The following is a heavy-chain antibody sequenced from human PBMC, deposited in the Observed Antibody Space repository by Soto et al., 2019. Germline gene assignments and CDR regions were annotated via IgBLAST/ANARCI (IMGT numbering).Heavy chain of an antibody. V-gene: IGHV3-21*01. CDR2: ISSSSSYI. CDR1: GFTFSSYS. J-gene: IGHJ2*01. Sequence: PGGSLRLSCAASGFTFSSYSMNWVRQAPGKGLEWVSSISSSSSYIYYADSVKGRFTISRDNAKNSLYLQMNSLRAEDTAVYYCARDLVDYGDYLGLWYFDLWGRGTLVTVSS. CDR3: ARDLVDYGDYLGLWYFDL. D-gene: IGHD4-17*01.